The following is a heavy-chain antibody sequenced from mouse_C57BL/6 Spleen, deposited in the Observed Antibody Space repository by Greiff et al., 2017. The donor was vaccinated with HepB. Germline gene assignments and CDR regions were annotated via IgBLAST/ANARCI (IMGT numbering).Heavy chain of an antibody. V-gene: IGHV14-1*01. Sequence: EVQLQQSGAELVRPGASVKLSCTASGFNIKDYYMHWVKQRPEQGLEWIGRIDTEDGDTEYAPKFQGKATMTADTSSNTAYLQLSSLTSEDTAVYYCTTISFTTVVARDYWGQGTTLTVSS. D-gene: IGHD1-1*01. J-gene: IGHJ2*01. CDR3: TTISFTTVVARDY. CDR1: GFNIKDYY. CDR2: IDTEDGDT.